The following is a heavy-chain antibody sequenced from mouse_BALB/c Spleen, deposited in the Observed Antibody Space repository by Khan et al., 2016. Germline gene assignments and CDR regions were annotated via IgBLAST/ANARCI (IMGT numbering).Heavy chain of an antibody. J-gene: IGHJ3*01. CDR1: GYTFTNYW. V-gene: IGHV1-52*01. Sequence: QVQLQQPGTELVRPGASVKLSCKASGYTFTNYWMIWVKQRPEQGLEWIGRIDPYDSETHYNQKFKDKAILTVDKSSSTAYMQLSSLTSEDSADYYCARRHGSSYGFAYWGQGTLVTVSA. CDR3: ARRHGSSYGFAY. D-gene: IGHD1-1*01. CDR2: IDPYDSET.